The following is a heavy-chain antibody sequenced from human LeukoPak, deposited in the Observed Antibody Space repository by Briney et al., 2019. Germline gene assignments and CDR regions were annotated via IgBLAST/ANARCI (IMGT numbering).Heavy chain of an antibody. CDR2: ISAYNGNT. CDR3: AREGQVDHSFDP. CDR1: GYTFTSYG. V-gene: IGHV1-18*01. J-gene: IGHJ5*02. Sequence: ASVKVSCKASGYTFTSYGISWVRQAPGQGLEWMGWISAYNGNTNYAQKLQGRVTMTTDTSTSTAYMELSSLRSEDTAVYYCAREGQVDHSFDPWGQGTLVTVSS. D-gene: IGHD2-15*01.